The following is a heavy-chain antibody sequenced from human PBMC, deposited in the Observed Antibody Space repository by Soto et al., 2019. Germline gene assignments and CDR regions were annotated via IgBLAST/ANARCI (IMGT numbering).Heavy chain of an antibody. CDR1: GGTFSSYA. Sequence: SVKVSCKASGGTFSSYAISWVRQAPGQGLEWMGGIIPIFGTANYAQKFQGRVTITADESTSTAYMELSSLRSEDTAVYYCAREGGRKQQMALSWGQGTLVTVSS. D-gene: IGHD6-13*01. CDR3: AREGGRKQQMALS. J-gene: IGHJ5*02. CDR2: IIPIFGTA. V-gene: IGHV1-69*13.